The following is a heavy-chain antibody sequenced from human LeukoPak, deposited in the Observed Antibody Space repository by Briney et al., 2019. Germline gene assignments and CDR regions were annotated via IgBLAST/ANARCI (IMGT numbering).Heavy chain of an antibody. Sequence: GGSLRLSCAASGFTFSSYAMSWVRQAPGKGREGVSPINDNGGSTYYADSVKGRFTISRDNSKNTLYLQMNSLRAEDTAVYYCARGSSYYDSSGYNDYWGQGSLITVSS. V-gene: IGHV3-23*01. D-gene: IGHD3-22*01. J-gene: IGHJ4*02. CDR3: ARGSSYYDSSGYNDY. CDR1: GFTFSSYA. CDR2: INDNGGST.